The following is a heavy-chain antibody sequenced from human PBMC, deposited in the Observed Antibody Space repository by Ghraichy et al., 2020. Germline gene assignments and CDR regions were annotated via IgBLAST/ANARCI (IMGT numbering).Heavy chain of an antibody. D-gene: IGHD1-26*01. CDR2: INQSGST. V-gene: IGHV4-34*01. CDR1: DASFTGYY. CDR3: ARGHSFGTYYPITDAFDI. J-gene: IGHJ3*02. Sequence: SQTLSLTCAVYDASFTGYYWTWIRQPPGKGLEWIGEINQSGSTNYNPSLKSRVTISVDTSKKQFSLKLSSVTAADTAVYYCARGHSFGTYYPITDAFDIWGQGALVTVSS.